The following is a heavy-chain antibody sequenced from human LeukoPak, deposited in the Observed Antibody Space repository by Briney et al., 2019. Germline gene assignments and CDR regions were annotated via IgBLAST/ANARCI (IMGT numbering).Heavy chain of an antibody. Sequence: GESLKISCKGSGYSFTSYWIGWVRQMPGKGLEWRGIIYPGDSDTRYSPSFQGQVTISADKSISTAYLQWSSLKASATDMYYCARRYCSSTSCYFDYWGQGTLVTVSS. J-gene: IGHJ4*02. V-gene: IGHV5-51*01. CDR3: ARRYCSSTSCYFDY. CDR1: GYSFTSYW. CDR2: IYPGDSDT. D-gene: IGHD2-2*01.